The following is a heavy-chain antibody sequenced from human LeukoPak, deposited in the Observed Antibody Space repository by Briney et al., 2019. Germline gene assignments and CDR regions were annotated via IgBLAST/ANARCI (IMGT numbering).Heavy chain of an antibody. Sequence: GGSLRLSCAASGFTFSSYAMHWVRQAPGKGLEWVAVISYDGSNKYYADSVKGRFTISRDNSKNTLYLQMNSLRAEDTAVYYCARGTILGYCSSTSCYKGGEWFDHWGQGTLVTVSS. D-gene: IGHD2-2*01. CDR1: GFTFSSYA. CDR3: ARGTILGYCSSTSCYKGGEWFDH. V-gene: IGHV3-30*04. CDR2: ISYDGSNK. J-gene: IGHJ5*02.